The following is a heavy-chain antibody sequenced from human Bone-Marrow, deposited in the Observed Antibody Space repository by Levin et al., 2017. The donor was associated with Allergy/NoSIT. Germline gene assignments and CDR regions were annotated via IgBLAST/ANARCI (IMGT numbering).Heavy chain of an antibody. CDR3: ARALSSGWYAAY. CDR1: GFSFNSYT. CDR2: ISNDGRSE. V-gene: IGHV3-30*04. D-gene: IGHD6-13*01. Sequence: GGSLRLSCAASGFSFNSYTMQWVRQAPGKGLEWVSLISNDGRSEYHADSVRGRFTVSRDNSENTLYLQMTSLRTEDTATYYCARALSSGWYAAYWGQGTLVTVSS. J-gene: IGHJ4*02.